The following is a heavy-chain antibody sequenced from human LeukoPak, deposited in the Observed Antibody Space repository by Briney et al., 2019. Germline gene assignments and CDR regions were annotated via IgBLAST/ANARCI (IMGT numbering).Heavy chain of an antibody. D-gene: IGHD1-26*01. J-gene: IGHJ4*02. V-gene: IGHV3-49*04. Sequence: GGSLRLSCTASGFTFGDYAMSWVRQAPGKGLEWVGFIRSKAYGGTTEYAASVKGRFTISRDDSKSIAYLQMNSLKTEDTAVYYCTPRSGSYSYWGQGTLVTVSS. CDR1: GFTFGDYA. CDR3: TPRSGSYSY. CDR2: IRSKAYGGTT.